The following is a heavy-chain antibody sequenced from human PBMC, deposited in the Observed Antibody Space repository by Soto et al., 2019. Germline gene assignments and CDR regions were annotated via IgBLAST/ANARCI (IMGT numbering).Heavy chain of an antibody. J-gene: IGHJ4*02. V-gene: IGHV3-30*18. CDR3: AKDRWEFTRYFDS. D-gene: IGHD1-26*01. CDR1: GFTFSTYA. Sequence: QVQLVESGGGVVQPGTSLRLSCAASGFTFSTYAMHWVRQAPGKGLEWVAMISKDGNDQYYADSVKGRFTVSRDNSKNTVSLQMHSLRPEDTAFYYCAKDRWEFTRYFDSWGQGTLVTVSS. CDR2: ISKDGNDQ.